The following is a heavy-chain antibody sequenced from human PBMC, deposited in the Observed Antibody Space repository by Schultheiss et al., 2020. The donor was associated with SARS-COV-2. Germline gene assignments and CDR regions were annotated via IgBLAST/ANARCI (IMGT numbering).Heavy chain of an antibody. CDR2: INPNSGGT. CDR3: ARKFAVTTGVWWFDP. Sequence: ASVKVSCKASGYTFTSYGISWVRQAPGQGLEWMGWINPNSGGTNYAQKLQGRVTMTTDTSTSTAYMELRSLRSDDTAVYYCARKFAVTTGVWWFDPWGQGTLVTVSS. CDR1: GYTFTSYG. D-gene: IGHD4-11*01. J-gene: IGHJ5*02. V-gene: IGHV1-18*01.